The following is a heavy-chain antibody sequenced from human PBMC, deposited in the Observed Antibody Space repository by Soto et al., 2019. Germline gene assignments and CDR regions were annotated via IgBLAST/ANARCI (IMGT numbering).Heavy chain of an antibody. Sequence: QVQLVQSGPEVKKPGTSVKVSCKASGFTFSTSAMQWVRQARGQHLEWMGWIVVGSGNTNYAQKFQERVTITRDMSTSTVYMEMSSLRSEDTAVSYCGADEVDYYDSSGYYYLDYWGQGTLVTVSS. J-gene: IGHJ4*02. CDR2: IVVGSGNT. V-gene: IGHV1-58*02. CDR3: GADEVDYYDSSGYYYLDY. D-gene: IGHD3-22*01. CDR1: GFTFSTSA.